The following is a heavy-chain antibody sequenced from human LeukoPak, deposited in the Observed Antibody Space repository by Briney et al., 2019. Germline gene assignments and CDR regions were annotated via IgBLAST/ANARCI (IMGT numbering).Heavy chain of an antibody. D-gene: IGHD3-10*01. CDR2: IYTSGST. CDR3: ARGKSMVRGVMGYYYYGMDV. J-gene: IGHJ6*02. Sequence: SETLSLPCTVCGGSISSYYWSWIRQPAGKGLEWIGRIYTSGSTNYNPYLKSRVTMSVDTSKNQFSLKLSSVSAADTAVYYCARGKSMVRGVMGYYYYGMDVWGQGTTVTVSS. V-gene: IGHV4-4*07. CDR1: GGSISSYY.